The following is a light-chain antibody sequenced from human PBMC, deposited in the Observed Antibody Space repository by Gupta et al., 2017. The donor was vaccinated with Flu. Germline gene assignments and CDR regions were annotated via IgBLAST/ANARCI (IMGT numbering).Light chain of an antibody. CDR1: QLGDKY. Sequence: SYELLQPPSVSVSPGQTATITCSGNQLGDKYVCWYQQKPGQSPILVIYQDTKRPSGIPARFSASNSGNTATLTISGTQTVDEADYYCQAWDSSASFFGSGTEVTVL. V-gene: IGLV3-1*01. CDR2: QDT. CDR3: QAWDSSASF. J-gene: IGLJ1*01.